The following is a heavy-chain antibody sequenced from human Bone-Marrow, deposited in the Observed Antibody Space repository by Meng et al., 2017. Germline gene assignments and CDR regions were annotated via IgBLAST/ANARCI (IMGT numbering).Heavy chain of an antibody. CDR1: GYSFSVYW. D-gene: IGHD1-1*01. Sequence: GESLKISCQGSGYSFSVYWIAWVRQMPGKGLEWMGIIYPGDSDTRYRPSFQGQVPISADKSISTAYLQWSSLKASDSAMYYCAGHPYFKDAYDDNDPDRAFDIWGQGTMVTVSS. V-gene: IGHV5-51*01. CDR2: IYPGDSDT. CDR3: AGHPYFKDAYDDNDPDRAFDI. J-gene: IGHJ3*02.